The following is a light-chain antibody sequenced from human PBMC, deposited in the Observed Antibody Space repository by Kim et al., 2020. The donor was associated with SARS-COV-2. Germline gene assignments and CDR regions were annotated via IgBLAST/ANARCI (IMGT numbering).Light chain of an antibody. Sequence: RATIHCKSSLSVLNKSNKKNYVGWYQQKPGQPPKLLIYWASTRESGVPDRLSGSGSGTDFSLTINNLQVEDVAVYYCQQYFSSPYTFGQGTKLEI. J-gene: IGKJ2*01. CDR1: LSVLNKSNKKNY. CDR2: WAS. V-gene: IGKV4-1*01. CDR3: QQYFSSPYT.